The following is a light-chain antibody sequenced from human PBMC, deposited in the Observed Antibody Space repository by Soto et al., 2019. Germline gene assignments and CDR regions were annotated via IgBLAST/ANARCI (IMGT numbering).Light chain of an antibody. CDR3: KQSYKIPWT. Sequence: DIQMTQSPSSLSASLGDRVTITCRANQDISSYLIWYQHKLGQAPKLLIHAASTLASGVPSRFSGSESGTDFTLTISGLEHENSATYYCKQSYKIPWTFGQRTKVEIK. V-gene: IGKV1-39*01. J-gene: IGKJ1*01. CDR2: AAS. CDR1: QDISSY.